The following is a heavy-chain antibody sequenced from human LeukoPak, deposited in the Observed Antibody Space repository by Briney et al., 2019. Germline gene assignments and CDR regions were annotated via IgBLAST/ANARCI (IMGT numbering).Heavy chain of an antibody. V-gene: IGHV3-30*18. CDR2: ISYDGSNK. CDR3: AKGGYYDSSGPMGDY. Sequence: GGSLRLSCAASGFTFSSYAMSWVRQAPGKGLEWVAVISYDGSNKYYADSVKGRFTISRDNSKNTLYLQMNSLRAEDTAVYYCAKGGYYDSSGPMGDYWGQGTLVTVSS. J-gene: IGHJ4*02. CDR1: GFTFSSYA. D-gene: IGHD3-22*01.